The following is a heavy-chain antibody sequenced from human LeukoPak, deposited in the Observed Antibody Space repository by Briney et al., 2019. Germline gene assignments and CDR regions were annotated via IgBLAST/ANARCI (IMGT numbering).Heavy chain of an antibody. CDR2: ISAYNGNT. V-gene: IGHV1-18*04. D-gene: IGHD4-17*01. CDR3: ARDPPYGDYWDY. CDR1: GYTFTGYY. J-gene: IGHJ4*02. Sequence: ASVKVSCKASGYTFTGYYMHWVRQAPGQGLEWMGWISAYNGNTNYAQKLQGRVTMTTDTSTSTAYMELRSLRSDDTAVYYCARDPPYGDYWDYWGQGTLVTVSS.